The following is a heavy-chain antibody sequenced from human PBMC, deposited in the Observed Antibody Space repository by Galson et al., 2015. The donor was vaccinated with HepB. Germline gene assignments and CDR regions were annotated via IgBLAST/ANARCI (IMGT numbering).Heavy chain of an antibody. V-gene: IGHV3-33*01. D-gene: IGHD6-13*01. CDR1: GFTFSSYG. J-gene: IGHJ6*02. CDR2: IWYDGSNK. CDR3: ARGLQQLETGYYYGMDV. Sequence: SLRLSCAASGFTFSSYGMHWVRQAPGKGLEWVAVIWYDGSNKYYADSVKGRFTISRDNSKNTLYLQMNSLRAEDTAVYYCARGLQQLETGYYYGMDVWGQGTTVTVSS.